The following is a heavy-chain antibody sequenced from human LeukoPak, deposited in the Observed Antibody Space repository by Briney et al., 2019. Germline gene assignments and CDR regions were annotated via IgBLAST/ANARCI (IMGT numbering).Heavy chain of an antibody. Sequence: GASVKVSCTASGYTFTGYYMHWVRQAPGQGLEWMGWINPNSGGTNYAQKFQGRVTMTRDTSISTAYMELSRLRSDDTAVYYCARGGPNDYGDYEDYYYGMDVWGQGTTVTVSS. CDR1: GYTFTGYY. J-gene: IGHJ6*02. V-gene: IGHV1-2*02. CDR2: INPNSGGT. CDR3: ARGGPNDYGDYEDYYYGMDV. D-gene: IGHD4-17*01.